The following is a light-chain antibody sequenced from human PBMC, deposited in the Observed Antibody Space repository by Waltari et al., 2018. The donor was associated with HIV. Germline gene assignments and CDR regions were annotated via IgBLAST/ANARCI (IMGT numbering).Light chain of an antibody. Sequence: QSVLTPPPSASGAPGQRVTISCTGSSSNIGAGYDVHWYQQPPRTAPTLLIYANINRPSGVPDRFSGSKSGSSASLAITGLQAEDEAHYYCQSFDSSLTTSGVIFGGGTKLTVL. V-gene: IGLV1-40*01. J-gene: IGLJ2*01. CDR1: SSNIGAGYD. CDR3: QSFDSSLTTSGVI. CDR2: ANI.